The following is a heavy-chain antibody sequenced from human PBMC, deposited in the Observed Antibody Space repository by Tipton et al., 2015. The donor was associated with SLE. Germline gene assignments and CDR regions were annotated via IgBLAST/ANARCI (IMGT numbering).Heavy chain of an antibody. V-gene: IGHV3-7*01. D-gene: IGHD3-22*01. Sequence: GSLRLSCAASGFTLSSHWMSWVRQAPGKGLEWVANINQDGSDKKYVDSVKGRFTISRDNAKNSVYLEMNSLRAEDTAVYYCARVSRSDDISAYRPFDTWGQGTMVTVSS. CDR1: GFTLSSHW. CDR3: ARVSRSDDISAYRPFDT. J-gene: IGHJ3*02. CDR2: INQDGSDK.